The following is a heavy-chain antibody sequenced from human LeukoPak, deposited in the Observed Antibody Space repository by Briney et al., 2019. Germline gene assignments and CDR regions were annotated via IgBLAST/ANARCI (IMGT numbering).Heavy chain of an antibody. CDR3: ARLGVAAHVDY. Sequence: GGSLRLSCAASGFTFSSYAMTWVRQAPGKGLEWVSVISGSGGVTFYADSVKGRFTFSRGNSKNTLSLQMNSLSAEDTAVYYCARLGVAAHVDYWGQGTLVTVSS. CDR1: GFTFSSYA. D-gene: IGHD2-21*01. J-gene: IGHJ4*02. V-gene: IGHV3-23*01. CDR2: ISGSGGVT.